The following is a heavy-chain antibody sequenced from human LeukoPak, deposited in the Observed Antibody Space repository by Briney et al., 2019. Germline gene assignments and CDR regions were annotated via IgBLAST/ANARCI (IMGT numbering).Heavy chain of an antibody. Sequence: ASVEVSCKASGYTFTSYDINWVRQATGQGLEWMGWMNPNSGNTGYAQKFQGRVTMTRNTSISTAYMELGSLRSEDTAVYYCARARTAQWLVRSYYYGMDVWGQGTTVTVSS. CDR3: ARARTAQWLVRSYYYGMDV. CDR2: MNPNSGNT. D-gene: IGHD6-19*01. CDR1: GYTFTSYD. J-gene: IGHJ6*02. V-gene: IGHV1-8*01.